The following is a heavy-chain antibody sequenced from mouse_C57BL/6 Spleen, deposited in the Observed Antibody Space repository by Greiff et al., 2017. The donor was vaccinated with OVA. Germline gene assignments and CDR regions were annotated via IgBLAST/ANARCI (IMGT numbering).Heavy chain of an antibody. V-gene: IGHV1-19*01. Sequence: VQLQQSGPVLVKPGASVKMSCKASGYTFTDYYMNWVKQSHGKSLEWIGVINPYNGGTSYNQKFKGKATLTVDKSSSTAYMELNSLTSEDSAVYYCATDYYGSSYGAMDYWGQGTSVTVSS. CDR1: GYTFTDYY. CDR2: INPYNGGT. CDR3: ATDYYGSSYGAMDY. D-gene: IGHD1-1*01. J-gene: IGHJ4*01.